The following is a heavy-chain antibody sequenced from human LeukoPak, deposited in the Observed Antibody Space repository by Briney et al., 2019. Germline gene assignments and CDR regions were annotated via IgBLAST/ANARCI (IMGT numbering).Heavy chain of an antibody. V-gene: IGHV1-2*02. CDR3: ARGGSYDSRGYYYS. CDR2: INPYSGGT. CDR1: GYIFSDYY. J-gene: IGHJ4*02. Sequence: GASVKVSCKASGYIFSDYYMHWVRQAPGQGLEWMGWINPYSGGTNYAQRFQGRVTMTRDTSISTAYMELSRLRSDDTAVYYCARGGSYDSRGYYYSWGQGTLVTVSS. D-gene: IGHD3-22*01.